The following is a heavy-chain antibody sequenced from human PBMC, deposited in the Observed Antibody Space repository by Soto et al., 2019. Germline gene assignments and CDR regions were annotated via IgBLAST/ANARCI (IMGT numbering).Heavy chain of an antibody. D-gene: IGHD6-6*01. V-gene: IGHV3-30-3*01. Sequence: QVQLVESGGGVVQPGRSLRLSCAASGFTFSSDAMHWVRQAPGKGLEWVAVISYDGSNKYYADSVKGRFTISRDNSKNTLYLQMNSLRAEDTAAYYCASGGVEYSSPVDYWGQGTLVTVSS. CDR1: GFTFSSDA. J-gene: IGHJ4*02. CDR2: ISYDGSNK. CDR3: ASGGVEYSSPVDY.